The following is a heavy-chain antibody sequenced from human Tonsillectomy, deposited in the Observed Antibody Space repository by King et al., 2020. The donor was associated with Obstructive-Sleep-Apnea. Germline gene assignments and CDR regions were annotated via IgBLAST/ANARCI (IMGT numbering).Heavy chain of an antibody. Sequence: VQLQESGPGLVKPSGTLSLTCAVSGGPISISHWWSWVRQPPGKGLGWIGEIYIGRTNYNPSLKTRVTISADMSKNQISLKLSSVTVADTAVYYCAREAISGWYSFDYWGQGALVTVSS. V-gene: IGHV4-4*02. CDR2: IYIGRT. J-gene: IGHJ4*02. CDR1: GGPISISHW. D-gene: IGHD6-19*01. CDR3: AREAISGWYSFDY.